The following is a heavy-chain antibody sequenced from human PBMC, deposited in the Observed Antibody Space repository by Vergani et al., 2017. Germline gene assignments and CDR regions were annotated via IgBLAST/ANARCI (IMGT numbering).Heavy chain of an antibody. CDR3: AKDRERWVYYYGMDV. CDR2: IIPIFGTA. V-gene: IGHV1-69*06. Sequence: QVKLVESGAEVKKPGSSVKFSCKASGGTFSSYAISWVRQAPGQGLEWMGGIIPIFGTANYAKKFQGRVTITANKSTSTAYMELRSLRSEDTALYDCAKDRERWVYYYGMDVGGQGTTVTVSS. CDR1: GGTFSSYA. D-gene: IGHD4-23*01. J-gene: IGHJ6*02.